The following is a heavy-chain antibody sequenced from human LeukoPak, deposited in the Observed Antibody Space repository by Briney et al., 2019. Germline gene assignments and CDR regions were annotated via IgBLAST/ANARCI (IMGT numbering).Heavy chain of an antibody. CDR2: ISPDGTTI. CDR1: GCTFSDKW. D-gene: IGHD3-22*01. V-gene: IGHV3-74*01. Sequence: GGSLILASSAAGCTFSDKWRHWVRQDQGKKLVWVSRISPDGTTISYADSVKGRFTISRDNAKNTVYLQMNSLRVEDTAVYYCARDFYTNYYHSSGDDFDYWGQGTLVTVSP. CDR3: ARDFYTNYYHSSGDDFDY. J-gene: IGHJ4*02.